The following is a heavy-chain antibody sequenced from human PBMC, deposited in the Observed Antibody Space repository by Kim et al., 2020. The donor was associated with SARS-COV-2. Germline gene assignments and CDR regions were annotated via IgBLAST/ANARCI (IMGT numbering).Heavy chain of an antibody. Sequence: SETLSLTCTVSGGSISSSSYYWGWIRQPPGKGLEWIGSIYYSGSTYYNPSLKSRVTISVDTSKNQFSLKLSSVTAADTAVYYCARHSLRLLEWANWFDHWGQGTLVTVSS. CDR3: ARHSLRLLEWANWFDH. V-gene: IGHV4-39*01. CDR1: GGSISSSSYY. CDR2: IYYSGST. D-gene: IGHD3-3*01. J-gene: IGHJ5*02.